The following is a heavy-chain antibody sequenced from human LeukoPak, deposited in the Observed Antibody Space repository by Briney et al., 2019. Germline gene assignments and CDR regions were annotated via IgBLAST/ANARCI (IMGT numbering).Heavy chain of an antibody. CDR2: ITSKTDGGIT. D-gene: IGHD2/OR15-2a*01. CDR1: GFTFSIYA. V-gene: IGHV3-15*01. CDR3: ATDESNSFFF. J-gene: IGHJ4*02. Sequence: PGGSLRLSCAASGFTFSIYAMSWVRQVPGKGLEWVGRITSKTDGGITDSAAPVKGRFTVSRDDSKNTLFLQMSSLRTEDTAVYYCATDESNSFFFWGQGTLVTVSS.